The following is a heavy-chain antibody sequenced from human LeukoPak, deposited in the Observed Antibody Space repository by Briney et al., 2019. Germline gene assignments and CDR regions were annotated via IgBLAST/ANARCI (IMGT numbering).Heavy chain of an antibody. V-gene: IGHV4-39*01. D-gene: IGHD5-18*01. CDR1: GGSISSSSYY. CDR2: IYYSGST. CDR3: AIKDRGYSYGQPYNWFDP. Sequence: SETLSLTCTVSGGSISSSSYYWGWIRQPPGKGLEWIGSIYYSGSTYYNPSLKSRVTISVDTSKNQFSLKLSSVTAADTAVYYCAIKDRGYSYGQPYNWFDPWGQGTLVTVSS. J-gene: IGHJ5*02.